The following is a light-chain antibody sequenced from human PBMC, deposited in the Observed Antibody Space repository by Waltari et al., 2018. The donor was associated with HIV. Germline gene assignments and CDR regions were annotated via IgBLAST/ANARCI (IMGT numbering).Light chain of an antibody. CDR3: CSYASTSTYV. CDR1: RSDDGGYNP. Sequence: QSALTQPAPLSGSPGTAITLPFTGPRSDDGGYNPVPWYQQSPGKAPKLMIYNVSKRPSGVSNRFSGSKSGNTASLTISGLQAEDEADYYCCSYASTSTYVFGTGTKVTVL. CDR2: NVS. J-gene: IGLJ1*01. V-gene: IGLV2-23*02.